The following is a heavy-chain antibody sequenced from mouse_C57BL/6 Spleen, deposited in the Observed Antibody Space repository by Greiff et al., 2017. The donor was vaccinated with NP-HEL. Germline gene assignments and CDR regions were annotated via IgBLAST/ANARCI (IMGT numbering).Heavy chain of an antibody. CDR2: ISSSGSP. J-gene: IGHJ2*01. Sequence: EVQLQQSGPALVKPSQTVSLTCTVTGYSITNGNHWWNWIRQVSGSKLEWIGYISSSGSPDSNPSLKSRISITSDTSKNQLFLQLNSVTTEDIATYDWARGGYITPFDYWGQGTTLTVSS. D-gene: IGHD1-1*01. CDR3: ARGGYITPFDY. CDR1: GYSITNGNHW. V-gene: IGHV3-4*01.